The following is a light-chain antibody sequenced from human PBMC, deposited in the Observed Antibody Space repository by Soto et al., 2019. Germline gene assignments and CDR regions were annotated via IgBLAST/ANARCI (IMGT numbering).Light chain of an antibody. V-gene: IGLV1-44*01. CDR3: AAWDDSLNGWV. J-gene: IGLJ3*02. Sequence: QSALTQPPSASGTPGQRVAISCSGNSSNIGSNSVNWYQHLPGTAPKLLVYSNNRRPAGVPDRISGSKSGASASLAFSGLQSEDEAEYFCAAWDDSLNGWVFGGGTTLTVL. CDR1: SSNIGSNS. CDR2: SNN.